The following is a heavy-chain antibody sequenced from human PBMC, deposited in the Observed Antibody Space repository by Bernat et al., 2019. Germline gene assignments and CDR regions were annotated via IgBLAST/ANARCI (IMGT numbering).Heavy chain of an antibody. CDR3: ARTKRYCSSTSCYEQSYYFDY. J-gene: IGHJ4*02. V-gene: IGHV4-34*01. D-gene: IGHD2-2*01. CDR2: INHSGST. CDR1: GGSFSGYY. Sequence: QVQLQQWGAGLLKPSGTLSLTCAVYGGSFSGYYWSWIRQPPGKGLEWIGEINHSGSTNYNPSLKSRVTISVDTSKNQFSLKLSSVTAADTAVYYCARTKRYCSSTSCYEQSYYFDYWGQGTLVTVSS.